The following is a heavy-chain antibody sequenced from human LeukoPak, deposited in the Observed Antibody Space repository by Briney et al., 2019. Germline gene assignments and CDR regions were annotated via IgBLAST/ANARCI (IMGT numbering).Heavy chain of an antibody. J-gene: IGHJ4*02. CDR3: AKSGYNRFDY. Sequence: GGSLRLSCAASGFTFSSYWMHWVRQAPGKGLEWVSAFSGSGGDTYYADSVKGRFTISRDNSKNTLYLQMNSLRAEDTAVYYCAKSGYNRFDYWGQGTLVTVSS. V-gene: IGHV3-23*01. CDR2: FSGSGGDT. CDR1: GFTFSSYW. D-gene: IGHD5-24*01.